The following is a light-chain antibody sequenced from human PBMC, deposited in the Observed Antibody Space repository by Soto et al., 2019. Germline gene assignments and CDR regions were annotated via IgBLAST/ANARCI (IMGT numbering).Light chain of an antibody. CDR1: ESLSGN. CDR3: HQYSNWPPWT. CDR2: RAS. Sequence: EIVVTQSPATLAVSPGETATLSCRASESLSGNLAWYQQKPGQAPRLLIFRASTRATGVPARFSGRGSGTEFTLTISGLQSEDFAVYYCHQYSNWPPWTFGPGTKVEIK. V-gene: IGKV3-15*01. J-gene: IGKJ1*01.